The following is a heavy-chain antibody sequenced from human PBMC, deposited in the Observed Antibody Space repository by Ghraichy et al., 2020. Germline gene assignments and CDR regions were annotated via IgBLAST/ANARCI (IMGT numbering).Heavy chain of an antibody. Sequence: LSLTCEASGFIFTDFYMSWIRQAPGKGLEWISYISDTATTIYYAASVKGRFAISRNNAKNSLYLQMTGLRFQDTAVYYCARVTGSGWCDHWGQGALVTVSS. CDR1: GFIFTDFY. V-gene: IGHV3-11*01. CDR2: ISDTATTI. J-gene: IGHJ5*02. CDR3: ARVTGSGWCDH. D-gene: IGHD6-19*01.